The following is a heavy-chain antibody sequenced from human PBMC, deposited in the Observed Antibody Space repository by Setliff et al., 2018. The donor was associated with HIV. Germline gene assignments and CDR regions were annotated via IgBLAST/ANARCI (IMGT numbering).Heavy chain of an antibody. D-gene: IGHD6-19*01. V-gene: IGHV4-39*02. Sequence: ASETLSLTCTVSGGSVSSGPYYWGWVRLSPGKGLEWIGSVSHSGDTYYSPALKNRVSMSIDTSKSQFSLKLDSVIVADTALYYCERDGGYSGWYFVLGYFNSWGQGALVTVSS. CDR3: ERDGGYSGWYFVLGYFNS. CDR1: GGSVSSGPYY. CDR2: VSHSGDT. J-gene: IGHJ4*02.